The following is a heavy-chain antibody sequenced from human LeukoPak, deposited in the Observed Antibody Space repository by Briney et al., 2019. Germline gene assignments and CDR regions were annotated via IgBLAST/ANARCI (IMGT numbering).Heavy chain of an antibody. Sequence: SETLSLTCTVSGGSISSYYWSWIRQPPGKGLEWIGYIYYSGSTYYNPSLKSRVTISVDTSKNQFSLKLSSVTAADTAVYYCARGTLGYCSSTSCYTLDYWGQGTLVTVSS. J-gene: IGHJ4*02. V-gene: IGHV4-30-4*08. D-gene: IGHD2-2*02. CDR3: ARGTLGYCSSTSCYTLDY. CDR1: GGSISSYY. CDR2: IYYSGST.